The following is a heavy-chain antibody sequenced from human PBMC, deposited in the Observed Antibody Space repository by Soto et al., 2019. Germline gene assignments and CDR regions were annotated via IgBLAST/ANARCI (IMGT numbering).Heavy chain of an antibody. CDR2: INPKSGGT. CDR3: ARGHSTDCSNGVCSFFYNHEMDV. CDR1: GYSFTDYH. D-gene: IGHD2-8*01. V-gene: IGHV1-2*04. Sequence: QVPLVQSGAEVKKPGASVRVSCKASGYSFTDYHIHGVRQAPGQGLEGLGRINPKSGGTSTAQKFQGWVTMTRDRSISTVYMELTRLRSDETAVYFCARGHSTDCSNGVCSFFYNHEMDVWGQGTTGTVSS. J-gene: IGHJ6*02.